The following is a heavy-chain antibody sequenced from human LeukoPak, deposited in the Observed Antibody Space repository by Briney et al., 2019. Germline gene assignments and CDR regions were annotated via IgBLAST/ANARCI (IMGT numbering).Heavy chain of an antibody. CDR1: GFIFSSYW. J-gene: IGHJ4*02. CDR3: ARRVVVPAAPYYFDY. V-gene: IGHV3-74*01. CDR2: INSDGSST. Sequence: SGGSLRLSCAASGFIFSSYWTHWVRQAPGKGLVWVSRINSDGSSTSYADSVKGRFTISRDNAKNTLYLQMNSLRAEDTAVYYCARRVVVPAAPYYFDYWGQGTLVTVSS. D-gene: IGHD2-2*01.